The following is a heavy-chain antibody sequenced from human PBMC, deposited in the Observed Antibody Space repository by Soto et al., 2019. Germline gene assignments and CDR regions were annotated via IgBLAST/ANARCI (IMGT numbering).Heavy chain of an antibody. Sequence: EVQLLESGGGLVQPGGSLRLSCAASGFTFSNYGMSWVRQAPGKGLEWVSAISGSGADTNYADSVKGRFTISRDNSKITQFLQMNSLRAEDTAVYYCAKGPPDSRGYHFFFDYWGQGTLVTVSS. CDR1: GFTFSNYG. CDR2: ISGSGADT. CDR3: AKGPPDSRGYHFFFDY. J-gene: IGHJ4*02. V-gene: IGHV3-23*01. D-gene: IGHD3-22*01.